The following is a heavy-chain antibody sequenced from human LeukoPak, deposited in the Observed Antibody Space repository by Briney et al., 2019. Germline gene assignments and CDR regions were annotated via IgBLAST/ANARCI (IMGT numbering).Heavy chain of an antibody. CDR1: GFTFSSYG. CDR3: ARDPDSSGYYSTGGWFDP. V-gene: IGHV3-33*01. Sequence: PGGSLRLSCAASGFTFSSYGMHWVRQAPGKGLEWVAVIWYDGSNKYYADSVKGRFTIFRDNSKNTLYLQMNSLRAEDTAVYYCARDPDSSGYYSTGGWFDPWGQGTLVTVSS. D-gene: IGHD3-22*01. J-gene: IGHJ5*02. CDR2: IWYDGSNK.